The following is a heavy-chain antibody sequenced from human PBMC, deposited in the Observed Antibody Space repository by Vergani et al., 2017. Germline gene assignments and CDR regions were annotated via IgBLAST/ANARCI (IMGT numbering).Heavy chain of an antibody. CDR1: GGSISSYY. D-gene: IGHD6-13*01. CDR2: IYHSGST. Sequence: QVQLQESGPGLVKPSETLSLTCTVSGGSISSYYWSWIRQPPGKGLEWIGSIYHSGSTYDNPSLKSRVTISVDTSKNQFSLKLSSVTAADTAVYYCARSWQQGPFDYWGQGTLVTVSS. J-gene: IGHJ4*02. CDR3: ARSWQQGPFDY. V-gene: IGHV4-59*08.